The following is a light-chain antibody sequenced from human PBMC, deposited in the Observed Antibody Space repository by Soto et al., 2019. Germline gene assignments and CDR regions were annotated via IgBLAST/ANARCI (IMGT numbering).Light chain of an antibody. V-gene: IGLV1-40*01. J-gene: IGLJ1*01. Sequence: QSVLTQPPSVSGAPGQRVTISCTGSSSNIGASYYVHWYQQLPGTAPKLLMYGNSNRPSGVPDRFSSSKSGTSASLAITGLQAEDEADYYCQSYDSSLSGYVFGTGTKLTVL. CDR3: QSYDSSLSGYV. CDR1: SSNIGASYY. CDR2: GNS.